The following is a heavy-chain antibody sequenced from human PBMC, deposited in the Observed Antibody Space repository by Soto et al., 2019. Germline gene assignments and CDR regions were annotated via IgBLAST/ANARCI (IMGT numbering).Heavy chain of an antibody. Sequence: QVQLQESGPGLVKPSETLSLTCTVSGGSISSYYWSWIRQPPGKGLEWIGYIYYSGSTNYNPSLRSRVTISVDTSKNQFSLKLSSVTAADTAVYYCARDQGGAYCGGDCYSPFGYYYYYMDVWGKGTTVTVSS. J-gene: IGHJ6*03. CDR2: IYYSGST. CDR3: ARDQGGAYCGGDCYSPFGYYYYYMDV. D-gene: IGHD2-21*01. V-gene: IGHV4-59*01. CDR1: GGSISSYY.